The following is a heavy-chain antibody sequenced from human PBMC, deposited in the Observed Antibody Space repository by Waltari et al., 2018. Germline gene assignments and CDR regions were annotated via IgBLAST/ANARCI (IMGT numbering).Heavy chain of an antibody. V-gene: IGHV4-38-2*01. J-gene: IGHJ4*02. CDR3: AGHEWGLPGF. Sequence: QVQLQESGPGLVKPSETLSLTCGVSGYSITSAYWWAWFRQPPGKGLEWIASIHCNGDTQYSPSLKSRVTISADKSKNEVSLRLTSVTAADTAVYYCAGHEWGLPGFWGQGTLVTVSS. D-gene: IGHD1-26*01. CDR1: GYSITSAYW. CDR2: IHCNGDT.